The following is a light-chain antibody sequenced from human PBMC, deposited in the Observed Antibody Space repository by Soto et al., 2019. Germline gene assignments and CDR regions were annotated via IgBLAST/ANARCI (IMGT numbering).Light chain of an antibody. CDR3: QQRSIWLIP. CDR1: QSVSTY. Sequence: MVLQPAPGTLSLSRGGSGTVSCMATQSVSTYLAWYQQKPGQAPRLLIYDASSRPTDIPARFSGSGSGTDFTLTISSLEPEDFALYYCQQRSIWLIPFGQRTRLETK. CDR2: DAS. V-gene: IGKV3-11*01. J-gene: IGKJ5*01.